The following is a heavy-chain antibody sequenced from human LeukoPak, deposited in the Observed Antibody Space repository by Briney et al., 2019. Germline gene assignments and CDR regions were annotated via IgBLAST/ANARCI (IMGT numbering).Heavy chain of an antibody. CDR3: ARVEGGNIVLMVYASYYFDY. J-gene: IGHJ4*02. Sequence: ASVKVSCKASGYTFTSYGMSWVRQAPGQGLEWMGWISAYNGNTNYAQKLQGRVTMTTDTSTSTAYMELRSLRSDDTAVYYCARVEGGNIVLMVYASYYFDYWGQGTLVTVSS. D-gene: IGHD2-8*01. V-gene: IGHV1-18*01. CDR1: GYTFTSYG. CDR2: ISAYNGNT.